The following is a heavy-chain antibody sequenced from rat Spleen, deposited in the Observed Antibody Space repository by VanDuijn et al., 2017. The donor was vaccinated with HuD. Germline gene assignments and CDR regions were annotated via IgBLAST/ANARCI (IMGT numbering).Heavy chain of an antibody. J-gene: IGHJ2*01. V-gene: IGHV2-6*01. CDR3: ATIQGFDY. CDR2: ISSGGST. Sequence: QVQLKESGPGLVQPSQTLSLTCTVSGFSLTSYTVSWVRQPPGKGLDWIAAISSGGSTYYNSALKSRLSISRDTSKSQVFLKMNSLQTEDTAMYFCATIQGFDYWGQGVMVTVSS. CDR1: GFSLTSYT. D-gene: IGHD1-1*01.